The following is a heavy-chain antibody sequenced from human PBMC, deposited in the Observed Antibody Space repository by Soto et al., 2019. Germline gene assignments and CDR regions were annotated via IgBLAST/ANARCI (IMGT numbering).Heavy chain of an antibody. CDR2: ISSSSDNI. CDR1: GFVFSSYH. Sequence: EVQLVESGGGLVQPGGSPRLSCAASGFVFSSYHMNWVRQAPGKGLEWISYISSSSDNIYYADSVRGRFTISRDNAKNSLYLQMNSLRAEDTAVYYCVRDKGYCSSTSCYYDYYMDVWGKGTTVTVSS. V-gene: IGHV3-48*01. J-gene: IGHJ6*03. CDR3: VRDKGYCSSTSCYYDYYMDV. D-gene: IGHD2-2*01.